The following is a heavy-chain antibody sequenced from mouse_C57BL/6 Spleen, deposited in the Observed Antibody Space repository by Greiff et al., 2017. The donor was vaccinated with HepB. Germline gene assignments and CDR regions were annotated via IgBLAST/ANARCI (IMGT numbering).Heavy chain of an antibody. CDR3: ARWGGYGATGYAMDY. D-gene: IGHD2-2*01. Sequence: QVQLQQSGAELVRPGTSVKLSCKASGYTFTSYWMHWVKQRPGQGLEWIGVIDPSDSYTNYNQKFKGKATLTVDTSSSTAYMQLSSLTSEDSAVYYCARWGGYGATGYAMDYWGQRTSVTVSS. J-gene: IGHJ4*01. CDR1: GYTFTSYW. CDR2: IDPSDSYT. V-gene: IGHV1-59*01.